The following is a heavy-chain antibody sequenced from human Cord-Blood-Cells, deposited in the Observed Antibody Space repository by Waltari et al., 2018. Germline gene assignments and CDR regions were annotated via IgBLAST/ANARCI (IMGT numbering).Heavy chain of an antibody. CDR3: AKVSIVGNYFDY. J-gene: IGHJ4*02. Sequence: QVQLVESGGGVVQPGRSLRLSCAASGFTFSSYGMHWVRQAPGKGLEGVAVISYDGSNKYYADSVKGRFTISRDNSKNTLYLQMNSLRAEDTAVYYCAKVSIVGNYFDYWGQGTLVTVSS. D-gene: IGHD3-3*01. V-gene: IGHV3-30*18. CDR2: ISYDGSNK. CDR1: GFTFSSYG.